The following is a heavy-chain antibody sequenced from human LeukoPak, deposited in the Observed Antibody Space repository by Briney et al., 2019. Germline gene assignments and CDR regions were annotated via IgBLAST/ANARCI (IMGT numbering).Heavy chain of an antibody. Sequence: ASVTVSCKASGYIFANYGFSWVRQAPGQGLEWMGWISADNHNTKYAQKFQDRVTMTDDRSTSTVYMELRSLRSHDTAVYYCARDRRGYSAYDGEGFDYWGQGTLVTVSS. CDR3: ARDRRGYSAYDGEGFDY. D-gene: IGHD5-12*01. CDR2: ISADNHNT. J-gene: IGHJ4*02. V-gene: IGHV1-18*04. CDR1: GYIFANYG.